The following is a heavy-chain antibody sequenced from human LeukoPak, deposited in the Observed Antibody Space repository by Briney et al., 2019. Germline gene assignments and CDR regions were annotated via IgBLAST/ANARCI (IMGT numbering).Heavy chain of an antibody. Sequence: NPSETLSLTCTVSGGSISSYYWSWIRQPAGKGLEWIGRIYTSGSTNYNPSLKSRVTMSVDTSKNQFSLKLSSVTAADTAVYCCARVISTCSGWYSWYFDYWGQGTLVTVSS. CDR3: ARVISTCSGWYSWYFDY. CDR2: IYTSGST. J-gene: IGHJ4*02. D-gene: IGHD6-19*01. CDR1: GGSISSYY. V-gene: IGHV4-4*07.